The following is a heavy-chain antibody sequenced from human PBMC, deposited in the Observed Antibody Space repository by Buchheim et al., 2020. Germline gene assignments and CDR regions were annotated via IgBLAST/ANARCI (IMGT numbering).Heavy chain of an antibody. V-gene: IGHV3-7*01. CDR2: LKYDGSEK. CDR3: AIEPWIALDY. Sequence: EVHLVESGGGLVQPGGSLRLSCVASGFTFSSYWMSWVRQAPGKGLEWVANLKYDGSEKYYVDSVKGRFTISRDNAKDSVFLQTKSLRDEDTAIYSCAIEPWIALDYWGRGT. D-gene: IGHD5-12*01. J-gene: IGHJ4*02. CDR1: GFTFSSYW.